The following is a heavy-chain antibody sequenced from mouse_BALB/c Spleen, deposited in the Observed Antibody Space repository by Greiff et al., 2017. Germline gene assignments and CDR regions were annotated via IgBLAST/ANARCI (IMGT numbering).Heavy chain of an antibody. CDR3: ARGDGYYFDY. V-gene: IGHV7-3*02. CDR2: IRNKANGYTT. Sequence: EVKVVESGGGLVQPGGSLRLSCATSGFTFTDYYMSWVRQPPGKALEWLGFIRNKANGYTTEYSASVKGRFTISRDNSQSILYLQMNTLRAEDSATYYCARGDGYYFDYWGQGTTLTVSS. CDR1: GFTFTDYY. D-gene: IGHD2-3*01. J-gene: IGHJ2*01.